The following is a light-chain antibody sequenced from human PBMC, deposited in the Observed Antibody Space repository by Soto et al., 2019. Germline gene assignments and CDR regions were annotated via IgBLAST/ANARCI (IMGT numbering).Light chain of an antibody. CDR2: GAS. J-gene: IGKJ5*01. CDR1: ESVSSN. Sequence: NKQSSATLSSSPGERATLSCRASESVSSNLAWYQQRPGQAPRLVIYGASTRATGIPARFSGGGSGTEFTLTISILQSEDFAVYYCQQYNSGPPFTFGQGTRLEIK. V-gene: IGKV3-15*01. CDR3: QQYNSGPPFT.